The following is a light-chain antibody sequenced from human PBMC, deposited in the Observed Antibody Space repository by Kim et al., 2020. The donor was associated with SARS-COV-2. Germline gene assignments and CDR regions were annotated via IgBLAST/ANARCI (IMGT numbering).Light chain of an antibody. V-gene: IGLV4-69*01. CDR3: QTWGTGIWV. CDR2: LNSDGSH. Sequence: QLVLTQSPSASASLGASVKLTCTLSSGHSSYAIAWHHQQPEKGPRYLMKLNSDGSHSKGDGIPDRFSGSSSGAERYLTISSLQSEDEADYYCQTWGTGIWVFGGGTQLTVL. J-gene: IGLJ3*02. CDR1: SGHSSYA.